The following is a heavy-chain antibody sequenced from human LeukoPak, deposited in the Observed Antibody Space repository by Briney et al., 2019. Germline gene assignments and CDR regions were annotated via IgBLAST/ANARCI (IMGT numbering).Heavy chain of an antibody. J-gene: IGHJ3*02. D-gene: IGHD3-22*01. Sequence: GGSLRLSCAASGFTVSSNYMSWVRQAPGKGLEWVSVIYSGGSTYYADSVKGQFTISRDNSKNTPYLQMNSLRAEDTAVYYCARDGSYYYDSSGPPAFHIWGQGTMVTVSS. CDR1: GFTVSSNY. V-gene: IGHV3-53*01. CDR3: ARDGSYYYDSSGPPAFHI. CDR2: IYSGGST.